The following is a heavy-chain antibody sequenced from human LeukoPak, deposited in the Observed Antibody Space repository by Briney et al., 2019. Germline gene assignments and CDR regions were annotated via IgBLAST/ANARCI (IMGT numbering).Heavy chain of an antibody. Sequence: GASVKVSFTASGYTFTSYGFSWVRQRPAPGLEWVGWVSAYNGNTNNAQKLQGRVTMTTDTSTSTAYMELRSLRSEDTAVYYCARDVDMATMGDAFYIWGQGTMVTVSS. V-gene: IGHV1-18*01. CDR2: VSAYNGNT. J-gene: IGHJ3*02. CDR1: GYTFTSYG. D-gene: IGHD5-24*01. CDR3: ARDVDMATMGDAFYI.